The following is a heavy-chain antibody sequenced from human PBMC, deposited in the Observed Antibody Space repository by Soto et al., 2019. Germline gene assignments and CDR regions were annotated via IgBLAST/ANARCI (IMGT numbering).Heavy chain of an antibody. Sequence: EVQLVQSGAEVKKPGESLKISCKGSGYSFTSYWIGWVRQMPGTGLEWMGIIYPGDSDTRYSPSFQGQVTISADKSISTAYLQWSSLKASDTAMYYCARRRDGYNENYYYGMDVWGQGTTVTVSS. D-gene: IGHD5-12*01. CDR1: GYSFTSYW. J-gene: IGHJ6*02. CDR2: IYPGDSDT. CDR3: ARRRDGYNENYYYGMDV. V-gene: IGHV5-51*01.